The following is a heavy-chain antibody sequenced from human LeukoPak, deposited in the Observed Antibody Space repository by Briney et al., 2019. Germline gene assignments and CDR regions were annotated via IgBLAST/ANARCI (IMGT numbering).Heavy chain of an antibody. CDR2: IYHSGST. J-gene: IGHJ6*03. Sequence: PSGTLSLTCAVSGGSISSSNWWSWVRQPPGKGLEWIGEIYHSGSTNYNPSLKSRVTISVDKSKNQFSLKLSSVTAADTAVYYCARLTNYYDSSGYRYMDVWGKGTTVTVSS. V-gene: IGHV4-4*02. D-gene: IGHD3-22*01. CDR3: ARLTNYYDSSGYRYMDV. CDR1: GGSISSSNW.